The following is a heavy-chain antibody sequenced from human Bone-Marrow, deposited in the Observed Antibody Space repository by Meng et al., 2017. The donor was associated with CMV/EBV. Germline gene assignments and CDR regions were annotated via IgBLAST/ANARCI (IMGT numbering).Heavy chain of an antibody. CDR2: ISGSGGST. CDR1: GFTFSSYA. D-gene: IGHD2-15*01. V-gene: IGHV3-23*01. Sequence: GESLKISCAASGFTFSSYAMSWVRQAPGKGLEWVSAISGSGGSTYYADSVKGRFTISRDNSKNTLYLQMNSLRAEDTAVYYCARELRIGSWFDPWGQGTLVTVSS. J-gene: IGHJ5*02. CDR3: ARELRIGSWFDP.